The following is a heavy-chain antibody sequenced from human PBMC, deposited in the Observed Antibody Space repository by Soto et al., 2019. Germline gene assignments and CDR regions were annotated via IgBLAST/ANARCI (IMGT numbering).Heavy chain of an antibody. D-gene: IGHD5-18*01. Sequence: EVQLVESGGGLVKPGGSLRLSCAASGFTFSSYSMNWVRQAPGKGLEWVSSISSSSSYIYYADSVKGRFTISRDNAKNSLYMQMNSLRAEDTAVYYCARHQPGYSYGYGLGYWGQGTLVTVSS. CDR2: ISSSSSYI. V-gene: IGHV3-21*01. CDR3: ARHQPGYSYGYGLGY. J-gene: IGHJ4*02. CDR1: GFTFSSYS.